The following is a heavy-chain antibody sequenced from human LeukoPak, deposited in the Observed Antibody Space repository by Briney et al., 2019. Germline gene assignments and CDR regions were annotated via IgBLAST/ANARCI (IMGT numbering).Heavy chain of an antibody. CDR1: GYTFTGYY. CDR2: INPNSGGT. Sequence: GASVKVSCKASGYTFTGYYMHWVRQAPGQGLEWMGWINPNSGGTNYAQKFQGRVTMTRDTSISTAYMELSRLRSDDTAVYYCARAIVSHPTIVVVGDRELVYFDYWGQGTLVTVSS. V-gene: IGHV1-2*02. CDR3: ARAIVSHPTIVVVGDRELVYFDY. D-gene: IGHD2-2*01. J-gene: IGHJ4*02.